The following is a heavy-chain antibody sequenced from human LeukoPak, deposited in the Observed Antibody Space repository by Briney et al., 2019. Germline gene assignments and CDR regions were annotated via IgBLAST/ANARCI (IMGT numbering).Heavy chain of an antibody. V-gene: IGHV4-59*04. D-gene: IGHD1-26*01. CDR1: GGSISSYY. CDR3: VKSGGYGLIDY. CDR2: IYYSGST. J-gene: IGHJ4*02. Sequence: KSSETLSLTCTVSGGSISSYYWSWIRQPPGKGLEWIGYIYYSGSTYYNASLQSRVTISIDTSKNQFSLRLNSVTAADTAMYFCVKSGGYGLIDYWGQGTLVTVSS.